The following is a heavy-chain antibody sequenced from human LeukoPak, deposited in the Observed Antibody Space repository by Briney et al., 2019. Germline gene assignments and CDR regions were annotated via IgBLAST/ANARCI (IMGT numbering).Heavy chain of an antibody. Sequence: SETLSLTCTVSGGSISGYYWSWIRQPPGKGLEWIGSIYYSGSTYYNPSLKSRVTISVDTSKNQFSLKLSSVTAADTAVYYCARRRGVRVVKYYYYGMDVWGQGTTVTVSS. D-gene: IGHD3-10*01. CDR2: IYYSGST. V-gene: IGHV4-39*01. CDR3: ARRRGVRVVKYYYYGMDV. J-gene: IGHJ6*02. CDR1: GGSISGYY.